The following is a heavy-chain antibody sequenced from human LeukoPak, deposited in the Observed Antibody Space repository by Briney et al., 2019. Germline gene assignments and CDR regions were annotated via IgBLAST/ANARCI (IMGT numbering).Heavy chain of an antibody. CDR3: ARDRGGPSNNYGVSWFDP. V-gene: IGHV1-46*01. CDR1: GYTFTSYY. D-gene: IGHD5-18*01. Sequence: ASVKVSCKASGYTFTSYYLHWVRQAPGQGLEWMGIINPSDGSTYNAQKFQGRITMTRDTSTSTVYVELNSLRSEDTAMYYCARDRGGPSNNYGVSWFDPWGQGTLVTVS. J-gene: IGHJ5*02. CDR2: INPSDGST.